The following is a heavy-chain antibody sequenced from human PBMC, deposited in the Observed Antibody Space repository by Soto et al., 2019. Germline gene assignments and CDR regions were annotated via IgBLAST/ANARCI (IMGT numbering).Heavy chain of an antibody. V-gene: IGHV4-59*01. D-gene: IGHD6-13*01. Sequence: PSETLSLTCTVSGGSISSYYWSWIRQPPGKGLEWIGYIYYSGSTNYNPSLKSRVTISVDTSKNQFSLKLSSVTAADTAVYYCARDPTGYSSSWYSVNYFDYWGQGTLVTVSS. J-gene: IGHJ4*02. CDR2: IYYSGST. CDR3: ARDPTGYSSSWYSVNYFDY. CDR1: GGSISSYY.